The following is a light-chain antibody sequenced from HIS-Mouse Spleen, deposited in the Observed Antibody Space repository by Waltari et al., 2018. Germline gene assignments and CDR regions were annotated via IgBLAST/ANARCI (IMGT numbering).Light chain of an antibody. J-gene: IGLJ2*01. CDR3: YSTDSSGNHRV. Sequence: SYELTQPPSVSVSPGPTARLPCSADAFPPKYAYWYQKKAGQDPVLVIYEDSKRPSGIPERFSGSSSGTMATLTISGAQVEDEADYYCYSTDSSGNHRVFGGGTKLTVL. CDR1: AFPPKY. CDR2: EDS. V-gene: IGLV3-10*01.